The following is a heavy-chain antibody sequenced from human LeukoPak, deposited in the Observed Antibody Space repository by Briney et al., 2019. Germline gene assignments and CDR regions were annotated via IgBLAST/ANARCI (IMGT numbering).Heavy chain of an antibody. V-gene: IGHV1-2*02. Sequence: GASVKVSCKASGYTFTGYYMHRVRQAPGQGLEWMGWINPNSGGTNYAQKFQGRVTMTRDTSISTAYMELSSLRSEDTAVYYCARGYYYDSSGYRNWFDPWGQGTLVTVSS. J-gene: IGHJ5*02. CDR2: INPNSGGT. CDR1: GYTFTGYY. CDR3: ARGYYYDSSGYRNWFDP. D-gene: IGHD3-22*01.